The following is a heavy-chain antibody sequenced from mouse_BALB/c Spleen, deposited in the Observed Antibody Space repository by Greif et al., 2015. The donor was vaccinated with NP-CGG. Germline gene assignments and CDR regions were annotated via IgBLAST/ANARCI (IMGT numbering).Heavy chain of an antibody. CDR1: GYTFTSYV. CDR2: INPYNDGT. CDR3: ARKFITTATFDY. Sequence: VQLPPSGTELVKPGASVKMSCQASGYTFTSYVMHWGKQKPGQGLEWIGYINPYNDGTKYNEKFKGKATLTSDKSSSTAYMELSSLTSEDSAVYYCARKFITTATFDYWGQGTTLTVSS. J-gene: IGHJ2*01. D-gene: IGHD1-2*01. V-gene: IGHV1-14*01.